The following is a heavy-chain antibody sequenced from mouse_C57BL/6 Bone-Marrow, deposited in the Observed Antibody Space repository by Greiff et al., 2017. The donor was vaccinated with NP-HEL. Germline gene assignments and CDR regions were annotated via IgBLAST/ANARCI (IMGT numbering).Heavy chain of an antibody. CDR3: ARREGAMDY. V-gene: IGHV5-12*01. CDR1: GFTFSDYY. J-gene: IGHJ4*01. Sequence: DVQLVESGGGLVQPGGSLKLSCAASGFTFSDYYMYWVRQTPEKRLEWVAYISNGGGSTYYPDTVKGRFTISRDNAKNTLYLQMSRLKSEDTAMYYCARREGAMDYWGQGTSVTVSS. CDR2: ISNGGGST.